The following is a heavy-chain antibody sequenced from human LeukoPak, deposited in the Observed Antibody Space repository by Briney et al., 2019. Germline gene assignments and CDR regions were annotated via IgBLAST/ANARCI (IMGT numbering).Heavy chain of an antibody. CDR2: ISAYNGNT. CDR1: GYTFTSYD. V-gene: IGHV1-18*01. CDR3: AGQPITGTTVLLFWFDP. D-gene: IGHD1-20*01. J-gene: IGHJ5*02. Sequence: ASVKVSCKASGYTFTSYDINWVRQATGQGLEWMGWISAYNGNTNYAQKLQGRVTMTTDTSTSTAYMELRSLRSDDTAVYYCAGQPITGTTVLLFWFDPWGQGTLVTVSS.